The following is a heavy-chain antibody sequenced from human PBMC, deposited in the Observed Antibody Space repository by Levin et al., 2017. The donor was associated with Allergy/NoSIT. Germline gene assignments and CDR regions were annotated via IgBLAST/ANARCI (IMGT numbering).Heavy chain of an antibody. CDR1: GFTVSSNY. CDR2: IYSGGST. D-gene: IGHD5-24*01. CDR3: ATSEMATIGGDY. J-gene: IGHJ4*02. V-gene: IGHV3-66*01. Sequence: TGGSLRLSCAASGFTVSSNYMSWVRQAPGRGLEWVSVIYSGGSTYYADSVKGRFTISRDDSKNTLYLQMYSLRAEDTAVYYCATSEMATIGGDYWGQGTLVTVSS.